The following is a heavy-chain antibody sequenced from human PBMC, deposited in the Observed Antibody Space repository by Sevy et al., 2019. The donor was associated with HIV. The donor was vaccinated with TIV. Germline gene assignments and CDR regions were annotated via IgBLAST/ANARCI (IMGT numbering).Heavy chain of an antibody. J-gene: IGHJ6*02. V-gene: IGHV1-2*02. D-gene: IGHD2-15*01. CDR1: GYSFNVYY. Sequence: ASVKVSCKTSGYSFNVYYIHWLRRAPGQGLEWMGWINPKTGGTNYPQKFQGRVTMTRDTSINTTYMELSSLTSDDTAVYLCARDVRDRMSPYYYAMDVWGQGTAVTVSS. CDR2: INPKTGGT. CDR3: ARDVRDRMSPYYYAMDV.